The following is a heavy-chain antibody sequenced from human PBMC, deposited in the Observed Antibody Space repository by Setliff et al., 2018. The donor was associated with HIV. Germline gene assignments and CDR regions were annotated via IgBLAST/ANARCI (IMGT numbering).Heavy chain of an antibody. Sequence: SETLSLTCTVSGGSISSYYWSWIRQPPGKGLEWIGYISYSGITNYNPSLKSRLTITVDTSKNHFSLRLSSVTAADTAVCYCARGYSNSWHRWEDFDIWGPGTMVDVSS. J-gene: IGHJ3*02. V-gene: IGHV4-59*01. CDR3: ARGYSNSWHRWEDFDI. CDR1: GGSISSYY. D-gene: IGHD6-13*01. CDR2: ISYSGIT.